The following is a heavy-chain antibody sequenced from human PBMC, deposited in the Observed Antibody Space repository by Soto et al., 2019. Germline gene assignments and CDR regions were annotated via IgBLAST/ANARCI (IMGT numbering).Heavy chain of an antibody. V-gene: IGHV2-26*01. CDR1: GFSLSNARMG. J-gene: IGHJ2*01. CDR3: ARIYYYDSSGYYPNWYFDL. CDR2: IFSNDEK. D-gene: IGHD3-22*01. Sequence: QVTLKESGPVLVKPTETLTLTCTVSGFSLSNARMGVSWIRQPPGKALEWLAHIFSNDEKSYSTSLKSRLTISTDTSKSQVVLTMTNMDPVDTATYYCARIYYYDSSGYYPNWYFDLWGRGTLVTVSS.